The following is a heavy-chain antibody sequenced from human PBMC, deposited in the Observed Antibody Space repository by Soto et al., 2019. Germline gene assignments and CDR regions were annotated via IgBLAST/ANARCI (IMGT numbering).Heavy chain of an antibody. V-gene: IGHV4-59*01. D-gene: IGHD3-22*01. CDR2: ISYSGST. CDR1: GGSISGYY. Sequence: QVQLQESGPGLVKPSETLSLTCTVSGGSISGYYWSWIRQLPGKGLEWIGYISYSGSTNYNPSLMSRVTISVDTSKNQFSLKLSSVTAADTAVYYCARFDYDVSGFGYFQPWGQGTLVTVSS. CDR3: ARFDYDVSGFGYFQP. J-gene: IGHJ1*01.